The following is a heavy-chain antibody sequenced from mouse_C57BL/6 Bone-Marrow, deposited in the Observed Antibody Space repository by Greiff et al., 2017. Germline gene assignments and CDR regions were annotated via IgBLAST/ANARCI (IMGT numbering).Heavy chain of an antibody. CDR1: GYTFTSYG. CDR2: IYPRSGNT. V-gene: IGHV1-81*01. D-gene: IGHD1-1*01. Sequence: QVQLQQSGAELARPGASVKLSCKASGYTFTSYGISWVKQRTGQGLEWIGEIYPRSGNTYYNEKFKGKATLTADKSSSTAYMGLRSLTSEDSAVYFCAREGDYYGSAWFAYWGQGTLVTVSA. CDR3: AREGDYYGSAWFAY. J-gene: IGHJ3*01.